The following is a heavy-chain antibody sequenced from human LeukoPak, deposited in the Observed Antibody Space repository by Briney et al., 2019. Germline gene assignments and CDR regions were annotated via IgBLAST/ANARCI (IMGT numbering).Heavy chain of an antibody. V-gene: IGHV4-34*01. CDR2: IYHSGST. J-gene: IGHJ4*02. Sequence: PSETLSLTCAVYGGSFSGYYWSWIRQPPGKGLEWIGYIYHSGSTYYNPSLKSRVTISVDRSKNQFSLKLSSVTAADTAVYYCAREQDSYYFDYWGQGTLVTVSS. CDR1: GGSFSGYY. CDR3: AREQDSYYFDY.